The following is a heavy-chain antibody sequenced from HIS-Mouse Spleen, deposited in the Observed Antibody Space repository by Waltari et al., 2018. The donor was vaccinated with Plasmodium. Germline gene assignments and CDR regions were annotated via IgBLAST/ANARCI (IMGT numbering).Heavy chain of an antibody. CDR1: GFSLSTSGMC. V-gene: IGHV2-70*15. CDR2: IDWDDDK. D-gene: IGHD6-6*01. CDR3: ARHKKRGQLVRGYFDY. Sequence: QVTLRESGPALVKPTQTLTLTCTFSGFSLSTSGMCVSWIRQPPGKALEWLARIDWDDDKYYSTSLKTRLTISKDTSKTQVFLTMTNMDPVDTATYYCARHKKRGQLVRGYFDYWGQGTLVTVSS. J-gene: IGHJ4*02.